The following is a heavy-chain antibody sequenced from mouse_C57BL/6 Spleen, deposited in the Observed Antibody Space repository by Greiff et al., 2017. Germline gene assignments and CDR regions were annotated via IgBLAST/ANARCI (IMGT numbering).Heavy chain of an antibody. CDR1: GYTFTSYW. CDR3: ARSPITTVVAPYYFDY. J-gene: IGHJ2*01. V-gene: IGHV1-72*01. Sequence: QVQLQQSGAELVKPGASVKLSCKASGYTFTSYWMHWVKQRPGRGLEWIGRIDPNSGGTKYNEKFKSKATLTVDKPSSTAYMQLSSLTSEDSAVXYCARSPITTVVAPYYFDYWGQGTTLTVSS. CDR2: IDPNSGGT. D-gene: IGHD1-1*01.